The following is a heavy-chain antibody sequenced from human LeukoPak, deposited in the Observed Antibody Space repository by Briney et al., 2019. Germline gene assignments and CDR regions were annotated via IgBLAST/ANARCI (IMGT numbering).Heavy chain of an antibody. CDR2: ISSSGSTI. D-gene: IGHD6-13*01. J-gene: IGHJ4*02. V-gene: IGHV3-48*03. CDR3: ARGPYSSNWYVDY. CDR1: GFTFSSYE. Sequence: PGGSLRLSCAASGFTFSSYEMNWVRQAPGKGLEWVSYISSSGSTIYYADSVKGRFTISRDSTKNSLYLQMNSLRAEDTAVYYCARGPYSSNWYVDYWGQGTLVTVAS.